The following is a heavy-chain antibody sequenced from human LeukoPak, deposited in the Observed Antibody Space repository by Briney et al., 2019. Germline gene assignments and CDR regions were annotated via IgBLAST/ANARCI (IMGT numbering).Heavy chain of an antibody. V-gene: IGHV3-7*01. CDR1: GFTFSSYW. CDR2: IKQDGSEK. D-gene: IGHD3-10*01. CDR3: ARDLFYGSSVPGGDY. J-gene: IGHJ4*02. Sequence: GGSLRLSCAASGFTFSSYWMGWVRQAPGKGLEWVANIKQDGSEKYYVDSVKGRFTISRDNAKNSLYLQMNSLRAEDTAVYYCARDLFYGSSVPGGDYWGQGTLVTVSS.